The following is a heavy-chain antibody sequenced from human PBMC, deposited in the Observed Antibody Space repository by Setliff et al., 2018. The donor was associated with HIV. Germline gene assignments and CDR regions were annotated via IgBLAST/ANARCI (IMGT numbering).Heavy chain of an antibody. D-gene: IGHD4-4*01. J-gene: IGHJ4*02. CDR1: GYTFTAYG. CDR2: MSAYSGDT. Sequence: RASVKVSCKASGYTFTAYGITWVRQAPGQGLEWMGWMSAYSGDTKYAQKFHNRLSMTADTSTTTAYMDLRGLTSDDTGVYYCARVGLSAVPFPTVYWGQGTLVTVSS. V-gene: IGHV1-18*04. CDR3: ARVGLSAVPFPTVY.